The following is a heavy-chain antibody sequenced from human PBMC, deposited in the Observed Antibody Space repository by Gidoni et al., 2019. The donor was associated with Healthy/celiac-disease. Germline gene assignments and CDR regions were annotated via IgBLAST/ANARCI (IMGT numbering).Heavy chain of an antibody. CDR1: GYTLTELS. CDR3: ATVHHYDILTGYYPYYFDY. CDR2: FDPEDGET. Sequence: QPVQSGAEVKNPGASVKVSCKVYGYTLTELSMHWVRQAPGKGLEWMGGFDPEDGETIYAQKFQGRVTMTEDTSTDTACMELSSLRSEDTAVYYCATVHHYDILTGYYPYYFDYWGQGTLVTVSS. D-gene: IGHD3-9*01. J-gene: IGHJ4*02. V-gene: IGHV1-24*01.